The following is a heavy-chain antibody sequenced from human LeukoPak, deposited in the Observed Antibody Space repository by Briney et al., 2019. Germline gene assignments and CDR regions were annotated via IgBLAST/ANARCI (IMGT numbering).Heavy chain of an antibody. D-gene: IGHD5-12*01. J-gene: IGHJ3*02. CDR1: GGPLTSYY. V-gene: IGHV4-59*01. CDR2: IYYRGST. Sequence: SETLSLTCAVSGGPLTSYYWSWIRQPPGKGLEWIGFIYYRGSTNYNPSLESRVTISVDTSKNRFSLKLSSVTAADTAVYYCARDQYSGYDGFGAFDIWGQGTMVTVSS. CDR3: ARDQYSGYDGFGAFDI.